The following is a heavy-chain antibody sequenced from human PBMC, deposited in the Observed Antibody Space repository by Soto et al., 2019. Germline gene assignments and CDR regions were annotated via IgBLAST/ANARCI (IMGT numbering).Heavy chain of an antibody. D-gene: IGHD3-16*01. Sequence: SETLSLTCTVSGGSISSYYWSWIRQPPGKGLEWIAYINYSGSTNYNPSLKSRVTISVDMSKNQFSLKLSSVTAADTAVYYCAREFEGGVKFDPWGQGTLVTVSS. CDR3: AREFEGGVKFDP. J-gene: IGHJ5*02. CDR1: GGSISSYY. CDR2: INYSGST. V-gene: IGHV4-59*01.